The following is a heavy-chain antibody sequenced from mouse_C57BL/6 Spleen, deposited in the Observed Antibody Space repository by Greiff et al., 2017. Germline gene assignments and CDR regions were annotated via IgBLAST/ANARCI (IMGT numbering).Heavy chain of an antibody. CDR3: AWTAQATGAMDY. J-gene: IGHJ4*01. V-gene: IGHV1-54*01. Sequence: VQLQQSGAELVRPGTSVKVSCKASGYAFTNYLIEWVKQRPGQGLEWIGVINPGSGGTNYSEKFKGKATLTADKSSSTAYMQLSSLTSEDSAVYFCAWTAQATGAMDYWGQGTSVTVSS. D-gene: IGHD3-2*02. CDR2: INPGSGGT. CDR1: GYAFTNYL.